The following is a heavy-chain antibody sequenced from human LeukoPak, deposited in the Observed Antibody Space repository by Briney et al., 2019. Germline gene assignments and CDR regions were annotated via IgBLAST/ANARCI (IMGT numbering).Heavy chain of an antibody. J-gene: IGHJ4*02. V-gene: IGHV3-30*02. CDR1: GFTFSSYG. Sequence: GGSLRLSCAASGFTFSSYGMHWVRQAPGKGLEWVAFIRYDGSYKYYADSVKGRLTISRDNSKITLYLQLNSLRPEDTAVYYCAKDLGYSFGYSDYWGQGTLVTVSS. CDR2: IRYDGSYK. D-gene: IGHD5-18*01. CDR3: AKDLGYSFGYSDY.